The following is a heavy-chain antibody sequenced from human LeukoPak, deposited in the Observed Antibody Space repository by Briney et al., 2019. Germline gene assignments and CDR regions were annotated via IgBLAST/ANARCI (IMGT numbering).Heavy chain of an antibody. J-gene: IGHJ4*02. CDR1: GYTFTGYY. Sequence: ASVKVSCKASGYTFTGYYMHWVRQAPGQGLEWMGWINPNSGGTNYAQKFQGRVTMTRGTSISTAYMELSRLRSDDTAVYYCARDLYDILTGYYTPLWNYWGQGTLVTVSS. D-gene: IGHD3-9*01. CDR3: ARDLYDILTGYYTPLWNY. V-gene: IGHV1-2*02. CDR2: INPNSGGT.